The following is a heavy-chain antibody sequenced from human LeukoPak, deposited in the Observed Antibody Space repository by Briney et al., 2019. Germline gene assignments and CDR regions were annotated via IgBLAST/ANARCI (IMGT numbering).Heavy chain of an antibody. CDR2: MKGTGDK. Sequence: GGSLRLSYAASGLSFSTFAMSWVRQAPARGLEWLSSMKGTGDKYYADSVRGRFTLSRDDSRNTVYFHLNNLRVEDTAVYYCARASWVSSADAVRWGQGTVVTVSS. CDR3: ARASWVSSADAVR. V-gene: IGHV3-23*01. CDR1: GLSFSTFA. D-gene: IGHD3-16*01. J-gene: IGHJ4*02.